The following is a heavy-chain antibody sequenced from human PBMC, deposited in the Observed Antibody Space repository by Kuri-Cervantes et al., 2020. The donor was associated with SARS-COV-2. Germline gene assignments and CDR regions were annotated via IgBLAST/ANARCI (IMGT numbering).Heavy chain of an antibody. V-gene: IGHV3-7*03. D-gene: IGHD6-19*01. CDR1: GFTFSSYW. J-gene: IGHJ6*02. Sequence: GESLKISCAASGFTFSSYWMSWVRQAPGKGLEWVANIKQDGSEKYYVDSVKGRFTISRDNAKNSLYLQMNSLRSEDTAVYYCAKDMVAGTRGYYYYGMDVWGQGTTVTVSS. CDR3: AKDMVAGTRGYYYYGMDV. CDR2: IKQDGSEK.